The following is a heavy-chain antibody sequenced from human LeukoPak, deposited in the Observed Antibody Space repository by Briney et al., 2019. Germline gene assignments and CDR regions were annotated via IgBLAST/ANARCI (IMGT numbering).Heavy chain of an antibody. CDR2: ISHDGNYQ. CDR3: ARDPYSGGRYYFDY. CDR1: GFTFSTYG. V-gene: IGHV3-30*03. J-gene: IGHJ4*02. D-gene: IGHD6-19*01. Sequence: GGSLRLSCSVSGFTFSTYGMHWVRQPPGKGLEWVAVISHDGNYQFYGDPVKGRFTISRDNSKNTLYLQMNSLRAEDTALYYCARDPYSGGRYYFDYWGQGTLVTVSS.